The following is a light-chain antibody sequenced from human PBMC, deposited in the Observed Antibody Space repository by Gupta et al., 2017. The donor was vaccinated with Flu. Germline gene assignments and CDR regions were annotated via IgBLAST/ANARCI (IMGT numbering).Light chain of an antibody. CDR2: EGS. CDR3: CSYAGSGTWV. J-gene: IGLJ3*02. V-gene: IGLV2-23*01. Sequence: QSALAQPASVSGSPGQSITISCTGTSSDVGTYNLVSWYQQYPGKAPKLMIYEGSKRPSGVSNRFSGSKSANTASLTTSGLQAEDEADYYCCSYAGSGTWVFGGGTKVTVL. CDR1: SSDVGTYNL.